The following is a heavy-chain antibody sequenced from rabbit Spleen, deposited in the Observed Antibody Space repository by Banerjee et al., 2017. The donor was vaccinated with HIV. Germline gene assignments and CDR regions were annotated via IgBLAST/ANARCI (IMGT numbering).Heavy chain of an antibody. D-gene: IGHD6-1*01. CDR1: GFDFSNYG. CDR3: ARGYVGYGWGYNL. CDR2: IYTGSSGST. Sequence: QEQLVESGGGLVQPGGSLKLSCKASGFDFSNYGVTWVRQAPGKGLEWIACIYTGSSGSTWYASWAKGRFTISKTSSTTVTLQMTSLTAADTTTYFCARGYVGYGWGYNLWGPGTLVTVS. V-gene: IGHV1S45*01. J-gene: IGHJ4*01.